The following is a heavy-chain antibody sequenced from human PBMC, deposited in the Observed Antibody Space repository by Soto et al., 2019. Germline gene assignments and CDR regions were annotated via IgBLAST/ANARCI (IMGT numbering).Heavy chain of an antibody. D-gene: IGHD6-13*01. CDR2: ISYDGSNK. Sequence: GGSIGLSCASSGFTFSSYAMHWLRQSPGKGLEWVAVISYDGSNKYYADSVKGRFTISRDNSKNTLYLQMNSLRGEDTAVYYCARSRAAAPPRVGMDVWGQGTTVTVSS. CDR3: ARSRAAAPPRVGMDV. V-gene: IGHV3-30-3*01. J-gene: IGHJ6*02. CDR1: GFTFSSYA.